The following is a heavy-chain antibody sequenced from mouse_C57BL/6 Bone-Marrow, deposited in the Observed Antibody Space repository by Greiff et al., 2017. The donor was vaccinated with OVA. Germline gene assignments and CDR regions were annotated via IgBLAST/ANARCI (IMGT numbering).Heavy chain of an antibody. CDR2: INPGSGGT. D-gene: IGHD3-2*02. J-gene: IGHJ3*01. Sequence: QVQLKESGAELVRPGTSVKVSCKASGYAFTNYLIEWVKQRPGQGLEWIGVINPGSGGTNYNEKFKGKATLTADKSSSTAYMQLSSLTSEDSAVYFCAREGTAQASWFAYWGQGTLVTVSA. CDR1: GYAFTNYL. V-gene: IGHV1-54*01. CDR3: AREGTAQASWFAY.